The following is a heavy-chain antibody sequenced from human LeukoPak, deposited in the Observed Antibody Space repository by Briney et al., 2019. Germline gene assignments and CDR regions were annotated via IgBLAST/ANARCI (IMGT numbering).Heavy chain of an antibody. J-gene: IGHJ3*02. D-gene: IGHD1-26*01. CDR2: ISHDGSNK. CDR3: ARMTSRSRYSGSQGGAFDI. V-gene: IGHV3-30-3*01. CDR1: GFTFSSYA. Sequence: QPGRSLRLSCAASGFTFSSYAMHWVRQAPGKGLEWVAVISHDGSNKYYADSVKGRFTISRDNSKNTLYLQMSSLRAEDTAVYYCARMTSRSRYSGSQGGAFDIWGRRTMVTVPS.